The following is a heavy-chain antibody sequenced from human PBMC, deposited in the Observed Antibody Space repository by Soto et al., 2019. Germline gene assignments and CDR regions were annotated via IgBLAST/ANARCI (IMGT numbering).Heavy chain of an antibody. CDR2: IIPVFGTP. V-gene: IGHV1-69*12. CDR3: ARGDATKIVVTTYYAMDV. D-gene: IGHD3-22*01. J-gene: IGHJ6*02. Sequence: QVQLVQSGAEVKKPGSSVKVSCTASGGSLSNFGISWVRQAPGQGLEWMGAIIPVFGTPNYAQKFQDRVTINADESTTTVYMEVRCLPSEDTAVYYCARGDATKIVVTTYYAMDVWGQGTTVTVSS. CDR1: GGSLSNFG.